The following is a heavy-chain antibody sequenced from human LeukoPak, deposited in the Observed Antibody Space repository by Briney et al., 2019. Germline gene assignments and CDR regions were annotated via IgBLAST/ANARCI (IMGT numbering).Heavy chain of an antibody. J-gene: IGHJ4*02. CDR3: ARVFRSRDGYNREFDY. D-gene: IGHD5-24*01. CDR1: GGSINTYY. V-gene: IGHV4-59*01. Sequence: SETLSLTCTVSGGSINTYYWSWIRQPPGKGLEWIGYIYYSGSTNYNPSLKSRVTISVDTSKNQFSLKLSSVTAADTAVYYCARVFRSRDGYNREFDYWGQGTLVTVSS. CDR2: IYYSGST.